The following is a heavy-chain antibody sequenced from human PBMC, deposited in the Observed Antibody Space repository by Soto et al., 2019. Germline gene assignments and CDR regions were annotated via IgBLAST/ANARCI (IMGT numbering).Heavy chain of an antibody. D-gene: IGHD1-26*01. CDR3: ASPRGGGYRIFDY. V-gene: IGHV3-7*01. CDR1: GFTFRSYW. Sequence: EVKLVESGGGLVRPGGSLRLSCVASGFTFRSYWMTWIRQAPGKGLEWVGNIKEDGSEEKYVDSVKGRFTISRDNAKNSLYLQMNSLRVEDTAIYYCASPRGGGYRIFDYWGRGTLVTVSS. J-gene: IGHJ4*02. CDR2: IKEDGSEE.